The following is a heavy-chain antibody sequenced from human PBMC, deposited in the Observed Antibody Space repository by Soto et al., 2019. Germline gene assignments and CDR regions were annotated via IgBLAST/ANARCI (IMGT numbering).Heavy chain of an antibody. Sequence: QLQLQESGPGLVKPSETLSLTCTVSGGSISSSSYYWGWIRQPPGKGLECIGSIYYSGSTSYNPSLKSRVTISVDRSKNQSSLKLSAVTAADTAVYYCARHIRDNSCMDVWGQGTTVTVSS. CDR2: IYYSGST. J-gene: IGHJ6*02. V-gene: IGHV4-39*01. CDR3: ARHIRDNSCMDV. CDR1: GGSISSSSYY. D-gene: IGHD2-21*01.